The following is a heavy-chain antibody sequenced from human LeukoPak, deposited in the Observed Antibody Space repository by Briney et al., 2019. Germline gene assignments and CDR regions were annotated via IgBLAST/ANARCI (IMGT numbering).Heavy chain of an antibody. D-gene: IGHD1-26*01. V-gene: IGHV4-34*01. CDR3: ASVGYSEGYYPFDY. CDR1: GGSFSGYY. Sequence: SETLSLTCAVYGGSFSGYYWSWIRQPPGKGLEWIGEINHSGSTNYNPSLKSRVTISVDTSKNQFSLKLSSVTAADTAVYYCASVGYSEGYYPFDYWGQGTLVTVSS. J-gene: IGHJ4*02. CDR2: INHSGST.